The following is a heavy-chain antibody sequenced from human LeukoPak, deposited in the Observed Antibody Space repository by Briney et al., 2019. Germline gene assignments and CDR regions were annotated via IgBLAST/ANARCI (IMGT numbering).Heavy chain of an antibody. CDR1: GGSISSSNW. V-gene: IGHV4-4*02. CDR2: IYHSGST. Sequence: SETLSLTCAVSGGSISSSNWWSWVRQPPGKGLEWIGEIYHSGSTNYNPSLKSRVTMSVDTSKNQFSLKLSSVTAADTAVYYCARDPTTYYYGSYYFDYWGQGTLVTVSS. CDR3: ARDPTTYYYGSYYFDY. D-gene: IGHD3-10*01. J-gene: IGHJ4*02.